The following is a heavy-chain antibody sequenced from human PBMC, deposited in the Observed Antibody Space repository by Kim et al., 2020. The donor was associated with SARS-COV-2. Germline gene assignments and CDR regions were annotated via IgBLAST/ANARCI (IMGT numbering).Heavy chain of an antibody. D-gene: IGHD6-13*01. V-gene: IGHV3-23*01. CDR3: AKEGGGSWYYFDL. Sequence: YADSVKGRFTSSRDNSKDTLYLQMNSLRDEDTAAYYCAKEGGGSWYYFDLWGQGTLVTVSS. J-gene: IGHJ4*02.